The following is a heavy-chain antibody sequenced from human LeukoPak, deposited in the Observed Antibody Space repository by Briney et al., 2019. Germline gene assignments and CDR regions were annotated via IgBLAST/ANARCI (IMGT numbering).Heavy chain of an antibody. CDR3: ARVVVPAAMSPYYYGMDV. Sequence: PSETLSLTCTVSGGSISSYYWSWIRQPPGKGLEWIGYIYYSASTNYNPSLKSRVTISVDTSKNQFSLKLSSVTAADTAVYYCARVVVPAAMSPYYYGMDVWGQGTTVTVSS. D-gene: IGHD2-2*01. J-gene: IGHJ6*02. V-gene: IGHV4-59*01. CDR1: GGSISSYY. CDR2: IYYSAST.